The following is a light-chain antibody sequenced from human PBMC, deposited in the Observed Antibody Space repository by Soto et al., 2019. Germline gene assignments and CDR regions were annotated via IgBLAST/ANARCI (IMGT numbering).Light chain of an antibody. CDR3: HQYLDSPT. Sequence: DIVMTQSPDSLAVSLGERATINCKSSQSVLYSSNNKNYLAWYQQRPGQHPKLLIYWAFTRESGVPGRFSGSRSGTDFTLSICMLQAEDGAIYYCHQYLDSPTFGLGTKVAVK. V-gene: IGKV4-1*01. CDR2: WAF. J-gene: IGKJ3*01. CDR1: QSVLYSSNNKNY.